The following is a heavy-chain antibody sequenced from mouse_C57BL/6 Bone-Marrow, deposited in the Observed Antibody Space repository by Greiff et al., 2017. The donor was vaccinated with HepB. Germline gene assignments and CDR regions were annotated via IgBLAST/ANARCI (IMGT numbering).Heavy chain of an antibody. V-gene: IGHV1-63*01. J-gene: IGHJ4*01. D-gene: IGHD3-2*02. CDR1: GYTFTNYW. CDR2: IYPGGGYT. CDR3: ARWGSSGYKAMDY. Sequence: QVQLQQSGAELVRPGTSVKMSCMASGYTFTNYWIGWAKQRPGHGLEWIGDIYPGGGYTNYNEKFKGKATLTADKSSSTAYMQFSSLTSEDSAIYYCARWGSSGYKAMDYWGQGTSVTVSS.